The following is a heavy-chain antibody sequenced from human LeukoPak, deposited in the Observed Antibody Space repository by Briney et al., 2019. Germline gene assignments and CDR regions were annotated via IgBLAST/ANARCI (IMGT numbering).Heavy chain of an antibody. V-gene: IGHV4-59*01. CDR3: ARDDAVGAPGGISAFDI. CDR1: RGSISSYY. D-gene: IGHD1-26*01. J-gene: IGHJ3*02. CDR2: IYYSGST. Sequence: SETLSLTCTVSRGSISSYYWSWIRQPPGKGLEWIGYIYYSGSTNYNPSLKSRVTISVDTSKPQFSLKLSSVTAADTAVYYCARDDAVGAPGGISAFDIWGQGTMVTVSS.